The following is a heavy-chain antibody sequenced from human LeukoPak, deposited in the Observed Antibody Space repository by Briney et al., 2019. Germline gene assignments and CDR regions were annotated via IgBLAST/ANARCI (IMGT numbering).Heavy chain of an antibody. D-gene: IGHD2-15*01. V-gene: IGHV3-9*01. CDR2: ISYTSDTI. CDR3: AKDRGGSSQLGDAFDV. Sequence: GGSLRLSCAASGFTFSSYWMHWVRQAPGKGLEWVSGISYTSDTIGYVDSVKGRFTISRDNSKNSLYLQMNSLRAEDTALYYCAKDRGGSSQLGDAFDVWGHGTMVSVSS. CDR1: GFTFSSYW. J-gene: IGHJ3*01.